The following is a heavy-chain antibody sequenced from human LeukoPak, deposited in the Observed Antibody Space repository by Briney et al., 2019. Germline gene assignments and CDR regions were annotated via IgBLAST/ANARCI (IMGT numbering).Heavy chain of an antibody. CDR3: ARANYNDY. CDR2: INPNSGAT. CDR1: GYTFTDYY. Sequence: GASVKVSCKASGYTFTDYYMHWVRQAPGQGLEWMGWINPNSGATNYAQKFQGRVTVTRDTSIRTAYMELSSLRSDDTAVYYCARANYNDYWGQGTLVTVSS. V-gene: IGHV1-2*02. J-gene: IGHJ4*02.